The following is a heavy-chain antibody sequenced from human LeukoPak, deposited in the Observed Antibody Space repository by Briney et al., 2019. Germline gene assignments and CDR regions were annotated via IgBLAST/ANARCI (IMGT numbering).Heavy chain of an antibody. D-gene: IGHD2-15*01. CDR2: MYYSGST. CDR1: GGSISSSSYY. J-gene: IGHJ6*04. V-gene: IGHV4-39*01. Sequence: PSETLSLTCTVSGGSISSSSYYWGWIRQPRGKGREWIGSMYYSGSTYYNPALKSRFTISGDTAKKQLYRKLREVAAADTAVYYCATLSMLGYCSGGSCSLAMDVWGKGTTVTISS. CDR3: ATLSMLGYCSGGSCSLAMDV.